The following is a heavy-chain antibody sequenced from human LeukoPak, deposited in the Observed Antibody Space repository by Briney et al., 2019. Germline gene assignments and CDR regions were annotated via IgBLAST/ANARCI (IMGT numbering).Heavy chain of an antibody. D-gene: IGHD3-16*02. J-gene: IGHJ4*02. Sequence: GGSLRLSCVASGFTFSSYWMSWVRQAPGKGLEWVANIKQDGSEKYFVDSVQGRFTISRDNSKNTLYLRMNDLRSEDTAVYYCAKNKELWLLWDYFDYWGQGTLVTVSS. V-gene: IGHV3-7*01. CDR3: AKNKELWLLWDYFDY. CDR2: IKQDGSEK. CDR1: GFTFSSYW.